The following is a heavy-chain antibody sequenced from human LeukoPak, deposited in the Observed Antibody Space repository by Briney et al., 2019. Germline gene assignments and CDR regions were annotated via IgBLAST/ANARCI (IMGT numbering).Heavy chain of an antibody. CDR3: ASCSGGSSDAFDI. D-gene: IGHD2-15*01. J-gene: IGHJ3*02. CDR1: GYSFTSYW. V-gene: IGHV5-51*01. CDR2: IYPGDSDT. Sequence: GESLKISCKGSGYSFTSYWIGWVRQMPGKGLERMGIIYPGDSDTRYSPSFQGQVTISADKSISTTYLQWSSLKASDTAMYYCASCSGGSSDAFDIWGQGTMVTVSS.